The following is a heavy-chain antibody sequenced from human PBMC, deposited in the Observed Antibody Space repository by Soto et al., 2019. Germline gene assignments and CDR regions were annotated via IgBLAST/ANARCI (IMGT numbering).Heavy chain of an antibody. V-gene: IGHV3-23*01. Sequence: GGSLRLSCAISGFTFSNYAMTWVRQAPGKGPESVSAVSGSGGSTYYLHSVRGRLTVFRDNSQNKLSLQMNSLRAQDTALYFCARGDGDYRRGALDSWGQGTLVTVSS. CDR1: GFTFSNYA. D-gene: IGHD4-17*01. J-gene: IGHJ4*02. CDR3: ARGDGDYRRGALDS. CDR2: VSGSGGST.